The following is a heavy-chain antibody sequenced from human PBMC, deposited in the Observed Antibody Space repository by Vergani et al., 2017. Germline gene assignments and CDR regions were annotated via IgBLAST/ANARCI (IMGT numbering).Heavy chain of an antibody. CDR1: GYSFTSYW. CDR3: ATLYCSSTSCYRGGYYYYYMDV. Sequence: EVQLVQSGAEVKKPGESLKISCKGSGYSFTSYWIGWVRQMPGKGLEWMGIIYPGDSDTRYSPSFQGQVTIPADKSISTAYLQWSSLKASDTAMYYCATLYCSSTSCYRGGYYYYYMDVWGKGTTVTVSS. V-gene: IGHV5-51*03. J-gene: IGHJ6*03. CDR2: IYPGDSDT. D-gene: IGHD2-2*02.